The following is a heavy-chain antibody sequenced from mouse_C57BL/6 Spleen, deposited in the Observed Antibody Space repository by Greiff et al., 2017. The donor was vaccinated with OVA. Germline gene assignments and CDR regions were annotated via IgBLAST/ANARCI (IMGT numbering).Heavy chain of an antibody. J-gene: IGHJ3*01. CDR3: AREDYYGSSWFAD. Sequence: VQLQQPGAELVKPGASVQMSCKASGYTFTSYWITWVKQRPGQGLEWIGDIYPGSGSTNYNEKFKSKATLTVDTSSSTAYMQLSSLTSEDSAVYYCAREDYYGSSWFADWGQGTLVTVSA. CDR1: GYTFTSYW. CDR2: IYPGSGST. D-gene: IGHD1-1*01. V-gene: IGHV1-55*01.